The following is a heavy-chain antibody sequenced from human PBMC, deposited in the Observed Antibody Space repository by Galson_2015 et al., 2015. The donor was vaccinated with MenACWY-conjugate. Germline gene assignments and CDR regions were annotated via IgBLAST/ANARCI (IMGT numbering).Heavy chain of an antibody. CDR2: INHSGST. V-gene: IGHV4-34*01. CDR3: AGEVVVVPAAISGNYGMDV. D-gene: IGHD2-2*02. J-gene: IGHJ6*02. Sequence: ETLSLTCAVYGGSFSGYYWTWIRQPPGKGLEWIGEINHSGSTNYNPSLKSRVTISVDTSKNQFSLKLTSVTAADTAVYYCAGEVVVVPAAISGNYGMDVWGQGTTVTVSS. CDR1: GGSFSGYY.